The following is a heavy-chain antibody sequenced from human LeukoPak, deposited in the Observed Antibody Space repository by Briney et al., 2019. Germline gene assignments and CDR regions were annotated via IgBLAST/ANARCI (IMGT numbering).Heavy chain of an antibody. V-gene: IGHV4-34*01. CDR3: ARGQLHGDYSNY. D-gene: IGHD4-17*01. J-gene: IGHJ4*02. CDR1: GGSFSGYY. CDR2: INHSGST. Sequence: SETLSLTXAVYGGSFSGYYWSWIRQPPGKGLEWIGEINHSGSTNYNPSLKSRVTISVDTSKNQFSLKLSSVTAADTAVYYCARGQLHGDYSNYWGQGTLVTVSS.